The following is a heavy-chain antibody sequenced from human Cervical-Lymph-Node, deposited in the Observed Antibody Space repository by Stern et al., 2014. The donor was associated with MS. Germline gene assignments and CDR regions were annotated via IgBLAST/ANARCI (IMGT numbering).Heavy chain of an antibody. J-gene: IGHJ4*02. Sequence: EESGPTLVKPTQTVTLTCTLSGFSVTTAGVGVGWIRQPPGKALEWLALIYWDDDKLYSPSLKNRLTITKDTSKNQVVLTMTNVDPMDTATYYCAHSRVKYCRGGTCYSSLFDYWGQGTLVTVSS. CDR3: AHSRVKYCRGGTCYSSLFDY. V-gene: IGHV2-5*02. CDR2: IYWDDDK. D-gene: IGHD2-15*01. CDR1: GFSVTTAGVG.